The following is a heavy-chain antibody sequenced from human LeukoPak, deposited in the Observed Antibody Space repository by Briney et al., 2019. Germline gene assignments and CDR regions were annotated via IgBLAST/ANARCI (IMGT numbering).Heavy chain of an antibody. Sequence: SETLSLTCTVSGASPSAYYWSWIRQPPGKGLKWIGYSYSGGNANYNPSLKSRVTISIDTSENQFSLRLTSVTAADTAVYFCAHSKRGGGYYIKAFAVWGQGALVTISS. D-gene: IGHD1-26*01. CDR1: GASPSAYY. CDR2: SYSGGNA. CDR3: AHSKRGGGYYIKAFAV. V-gene: IGHV4-59*01. J-gene: IGHJ3*01.